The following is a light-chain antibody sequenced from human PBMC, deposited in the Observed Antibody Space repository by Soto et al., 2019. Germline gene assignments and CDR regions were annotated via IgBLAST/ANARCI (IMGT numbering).Light chain of an antibody. CDR3: QRSWT. J-gene: IGKJ2*01. Sequence: DIQMTQSPSSLSASVGDRVTITCRASQNISESLNWYQQKPEKAPKLLIYAASRLQSGVPSRVSGSGSGTAFTLTISSLQPEDFGSYYCQRSWTFGQGTKLEMK. V-gene: IGKV1-39*01. CDR1: QNISES. CDR2: AAS.